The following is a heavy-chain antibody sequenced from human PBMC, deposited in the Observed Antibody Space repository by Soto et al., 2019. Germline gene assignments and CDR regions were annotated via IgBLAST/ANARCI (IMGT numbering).Heavy chain of an antibody. V-gene: IGHV3-48*01. CDR1: GFTFSSYS. CDR3: ARPYCTNCVYYSDYWYFAL. J-gene: IGHJ2*01. Sequence: EVQLVESGGGLVQPGGSLRLSCAASGFTFSSYSMNWVRQAPGKGLEWVSYISSSSSTIYYADSVKGRFTISRDNTKNSLSLHTNSLTAEDTAVYYCARPYCTNCVYYSDYWYFALWGRVSLVTVSS. CDR2: ISSSSSTI. D-gene: IGHD2-8*01.